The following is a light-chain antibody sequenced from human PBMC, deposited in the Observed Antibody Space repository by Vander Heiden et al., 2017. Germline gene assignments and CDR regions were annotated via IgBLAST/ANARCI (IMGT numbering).Light chain of an antibody. CDR1: QSVSSY. Sequence: EIVLTQSPATLSLSPGERATLSCRASQSVSSYLAWYQQKPDQAPRLLIYDASSRATGIPARFSGSGSGTDFTLTISSLEPEDFVVYYCQQRSNWPHTFGQGTLLEIK. CDR3: QQRSNWPHT. J-gene: IGKJ5*01. V-gene: IGKV3-11*01. CDR2: DAS.